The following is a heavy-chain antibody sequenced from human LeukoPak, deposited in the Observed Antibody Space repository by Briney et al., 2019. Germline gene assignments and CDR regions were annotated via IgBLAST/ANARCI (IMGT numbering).Heavy chain of an antibody. CDR3: AKATGYLL. CDR2: ISGTGNRT. J-gene: IGHJ4*02. D-gene: IGHD1-14*01. Sequence: GGSLRLSCAASGFTFSSYAMGWVRQAPGKGLEWVSAISGTGNRTYYADSVKGRFTISRDNSKNTLYLQMNSLRAEDTAVYYCAKATGYLLWGQGTLVTVSS. V-gene: IGHV3-23*01. CDR1: GFTFSSYA.